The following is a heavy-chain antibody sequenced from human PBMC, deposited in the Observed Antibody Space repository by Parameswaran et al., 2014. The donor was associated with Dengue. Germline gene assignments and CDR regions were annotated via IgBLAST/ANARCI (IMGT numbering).Heavy chain of an antibody. Sequence: SWVRQAPGQGLEWMGGTIPILGSTVYAQKFQGRVTITADESTRTSYMELSSLRSEDTAIYYCARDSRPCTSSTCSPWFYYGMDVWGQGTTVTVSS. CDR3: ARDSRPCTSSTCSPWFYYGMDV. D-gene: IGHD2-2*01. V-gene: IGHV1-69*01. CDR2: TIPILGST. J-gene: IGHJ6*02.